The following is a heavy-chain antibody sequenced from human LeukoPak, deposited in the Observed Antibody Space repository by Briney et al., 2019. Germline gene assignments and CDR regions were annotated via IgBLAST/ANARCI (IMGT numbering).Heavy chain of an antibody. CDR1: GFSFGTYS. CDR3: SKDVVPDSGWDLDY. D-gene: IGHD6-19*01. CDR2: IYNSGSKT. V-gene: IGHV3-23*05. J-gene: IGHJ4*02. Sequence: GGSLRLSCTASGFSFGTYSMTWVRQGPGKGLEWVSSIYNSGSKTFYADSVKGRFTTSRDNSKNTLYLQMNSLTAEDTAIYYCSKDVVPDSGWDLDYWGQGTLVTVSS.